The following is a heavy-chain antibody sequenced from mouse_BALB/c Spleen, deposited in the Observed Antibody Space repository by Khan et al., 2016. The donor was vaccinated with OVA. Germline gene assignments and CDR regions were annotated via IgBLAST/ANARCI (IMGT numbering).Heavy chain of an antibody. CDR2: ISPGSGAT. V-gene: IGHV1-77*01. Sequence: QVQLKQSGTELARPGASVNLSCKASGYTFTDFYINWVKQRSGQGLAWIGEISPGSGATYYNEKFKGKATLTADKSSSTAYMQLSSLTSEASAVYFCARRNYFGYTFAYWGQGTLFTVSA. D-gene: IGHD1-2*01. CDR3: ARRNYFGYTFAY. CDR1: GYTFTDFY. J-gene: IGHJ3*01.